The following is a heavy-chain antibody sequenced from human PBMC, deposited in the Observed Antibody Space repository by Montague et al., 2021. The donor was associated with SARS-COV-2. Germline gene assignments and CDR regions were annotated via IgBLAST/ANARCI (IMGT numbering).Heavy chain of an antibody. CDR2: TYYRSKWYN. CDR1: GDSVSSHSAT. J-gene: IGHJ6*02. CDR3: TSGREGNYNVMDV. V-gene: IGHV6-1*01. Sequence: CAISGDSVSSHSATWNWVRQSPSRVLDWLGRTYYRSKWYNDYAVSVRGRVTINPDTSKNQFSLQLDSVTPEDTAIYYCTSGREGNYNVMDVWGQGTTVTVSS. D-gene: IGHD1-1*01.